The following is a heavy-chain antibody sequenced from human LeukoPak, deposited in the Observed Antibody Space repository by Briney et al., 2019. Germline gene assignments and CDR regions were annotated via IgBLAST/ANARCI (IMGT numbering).Heavy chain of an antibody. CDR2: IYYSGST. V-gene: IGHV4-39*01. CDR3: ARQLHPYYFDY. J-gene: IGHJ4*02. D-gene: IGHD2-2*01. Sequence: SETLSLTCTVSGGSISSSSYYWGWIRQPPGKGLEWIGSIYYSGSTYYNPSLKSRVTISVDTSKNQFSLKPSSVTAADTAVYYCARQLHPYYFDYWGQGTLVTVSS. CDR1: GGSISSSSYY.